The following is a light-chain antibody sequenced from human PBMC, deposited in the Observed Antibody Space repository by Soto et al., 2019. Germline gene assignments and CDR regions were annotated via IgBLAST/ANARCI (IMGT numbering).Light chain of an antibody. Sequence: QSALTQPRSVSGSPGQSVTISCTGTSSDLGGYEFVTWYQQHPGKAPKLMIYDVSKRPSGVPDRFSGSKSGNAASLTISGLQTEDEADYYCCSYAGRYTVLFGGGTKLTVL. V-gene: IGLV2-11*01. CDR2: DVS. CDR3: CSYAGRYTVL. J-gene: IGLJ2*01. CDR1: SSDLGGYEF.